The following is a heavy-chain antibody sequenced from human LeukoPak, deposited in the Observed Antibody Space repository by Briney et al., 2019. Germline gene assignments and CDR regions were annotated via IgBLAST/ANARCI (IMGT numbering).Heavy chain of an antibody. J-gene: IGHJ4*02. D-gene: IGHD3-9*01. CDR1: GGSISSGSYY. V-gene: IGHV4-61*02. Sequence: SQTLSLTCTVSGGSISSGSYYWSWIRQPAGKGLEWIGRIYTSGSTNYNPSLKGRVTISVDTSKNQFSLKLSSVTAADTAVYYCARSNYDILTGYYLDFDYWGQGTLVTVSS. CDR3: ARSNYDILTGYYLDFDY. CDR2: IYTSGST.